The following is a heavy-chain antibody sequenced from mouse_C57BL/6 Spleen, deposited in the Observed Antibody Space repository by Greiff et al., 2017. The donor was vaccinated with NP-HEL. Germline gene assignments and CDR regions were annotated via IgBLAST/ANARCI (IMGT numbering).Heavy chain of an antibody. CDR1: GYTFTSYW. CDR3: ARWSSHWYFDV. D-gene: IGHD1-1*01. J-gene: IGHJ1*03. Sequence: QVQLQQPGAELVMPGASVKLSCKASGYTFTSYWMHWVKQRPGQGLEWIGEIDPSDSYTNYNQKFKGKSTLTVDKSSSTAYMQLGSLTSEDSAVYYCARWSSHWYFDVWGTGTTVTVSS. CDR2: IDPSDSYT. V-gene: IGHV1-69*01.